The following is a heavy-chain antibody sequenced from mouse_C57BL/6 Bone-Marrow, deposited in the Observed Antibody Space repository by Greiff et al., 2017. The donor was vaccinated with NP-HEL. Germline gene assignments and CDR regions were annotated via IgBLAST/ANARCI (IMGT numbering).Heavy chain of an antibody. D-gene: IGHD1-1*01. CDR1: GYSFTSYY. V-gene: IGHV1-66*01. J-gene: IGHJ4*01. CDR3: ASPPYYYGSSPYYYAMDY. CDR2: IYPGSGNT. Sequence: QVQLQQSGPDLVKPGASVKISCKASGYSFTSYYIHWVKQRPGQGLEWIGWIYPGSGNTKYNEKFKGKATLTADTSSSTAYMQLSSLTSEDSAVYYCASPPYYYGSSPYYYAMDYWGQGTSVTVSS.